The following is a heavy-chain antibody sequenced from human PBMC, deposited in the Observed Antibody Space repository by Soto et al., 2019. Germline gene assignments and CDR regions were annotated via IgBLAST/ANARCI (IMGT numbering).Heavy chain of an antibody. CDR3: ARVRIAARRGLFDY. Sequence: EVQLVESGGGLVKPGGSLRLSCAASGFTFSSYSMNWVRQAPGKGLEWVSSISSSSSYIYYADSVKGRFTISRDNAKNSLYLQMNSLRAEDTAVYYCARVRIAARRGLFDYWGQGTLVTVSS. V-gene: IGHV3-21*01. J-gene: IGHJ4*02. D-gene: IGHD6-6*01. CDR1: GFTFSSYS. CDR2: ISSSSSYI.